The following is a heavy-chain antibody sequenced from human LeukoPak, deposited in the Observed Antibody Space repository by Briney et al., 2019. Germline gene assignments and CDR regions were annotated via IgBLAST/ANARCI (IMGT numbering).Heavy chain of an antibody. CDR2: ITASGTAM. V-gene: IGHV3-48*02. CDR1: GFTVSSNY. Sequence: PGGSLRLSCAASGFTVSSNYMSWVRQAPGKGLEWVSHITASGTAMFYADSVKGRFTISRDNAKNSLYLQMNSLRDEDTAVYYCASSGSYRFGYWGQGTLVTVSS. D-gene: IGHD1-26*01. CDR3: ASSGSYRFGY. J-gene: IGHJ4*02.